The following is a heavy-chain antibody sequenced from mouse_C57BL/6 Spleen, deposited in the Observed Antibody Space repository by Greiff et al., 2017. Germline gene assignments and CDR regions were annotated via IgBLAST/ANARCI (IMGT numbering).Heavy chain of an antibody. CDR3: ARGTGTIAWFAY. CDR1: GYAFSSSW. V-gene: IGHV1-82*01. CDR2: IYPGDGDT. J-gene: IGHJ3*01. D-gene: IGHD4-1*01. Sequence: QVQLQQSGPELVKPGASVKISCKASGYAFSSSWMNWVKQRPGKGLEWIGRIYPGDGDTNYNGKFKGKATLTADKSSSTAYMQLSSLTSEDSAVYFCARGTGTIAWFAYWGQGTLVTVSA.